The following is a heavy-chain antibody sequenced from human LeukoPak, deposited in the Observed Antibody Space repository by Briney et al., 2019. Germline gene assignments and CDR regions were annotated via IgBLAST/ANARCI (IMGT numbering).Heavy chain of an antibody. CDR2: MNPNSGNT. CDR3: ARMGGSADYFDY. Sequence: ASVKVSCKASGYTFTSYYMHWVRQAPGQGLEWMGWMNPNSGNTGYAQKFQGRVTMTRNTSISTAYMELSSLRPEDTAVYYCARMGGSADYFDYWGQGTLVTVSS. J-gene: IGHJ4*02. V-gene: IGHV1-8*02. D-gene: IGHD1-26*01. CDR1: GYTFTSYY.